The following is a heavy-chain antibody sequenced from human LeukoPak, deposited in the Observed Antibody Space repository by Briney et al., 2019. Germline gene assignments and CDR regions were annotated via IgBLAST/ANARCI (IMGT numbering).Heavy chain of an antibody. V-gene: IGHV5-51*01. Sequence: GESLKISCRTSGYSFTNYWIGWVRQMPGKGLEWLGNINPANSEITNSPSFQGQVPISADRSISPAYLHWNSLKASDTAMYYCTRHWSSAWFGYWGQGTPVTVSS. D-gene: IGHD6-25*01. CDR1: GYSFTNYW. CDR2: INPANSEI. CDR3: TRHWSSAWFGY. J-gene: IGHJ4*02.